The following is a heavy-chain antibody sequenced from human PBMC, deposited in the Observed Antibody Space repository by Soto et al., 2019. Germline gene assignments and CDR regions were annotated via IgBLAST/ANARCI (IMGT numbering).Heavy chain of an antibody. Sequence: PSETQSHTCTVSGGSIISYYWSWIRQPPGKGLEWIGYIYYSGSTDYNPSLKSRVTISVDTSKNQFSLKVTSVTAADTAVYFCAREEKQLSRYGGDFDYWGQGILVTVSS. CDR3: AREEKQLSRYGGDFDY. CDR1: GGSIISYY. J-gene: IGHJ4*02. V-gene: IGHV4-59*01. CDR2: IYYSGST. D-gene: IGHD3-16*01.